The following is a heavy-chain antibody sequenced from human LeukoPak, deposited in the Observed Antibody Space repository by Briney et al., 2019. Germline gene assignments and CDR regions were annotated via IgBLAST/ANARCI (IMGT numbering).Heavy chain of an antibody. J-gene: IGHJ6*04. CDR2: IYHSGST. D-gene: IGHD5-24*01. Sequence: SETLSLTCTVSGGSISSGGYYWSWIRQPPGKGLEWIGYIYHSGSTYYNPSLKSRVTISVDRSKNQFSLKLSSVTAADTAVYYCAREKRGTQKGQLPPPGMDVWGKGTTVTVSS. CDR3: AREKRGTQKGQLPPPGMDV. CDR1: GGSISSGGYY. V-gene: IGHV4-30-2*01.